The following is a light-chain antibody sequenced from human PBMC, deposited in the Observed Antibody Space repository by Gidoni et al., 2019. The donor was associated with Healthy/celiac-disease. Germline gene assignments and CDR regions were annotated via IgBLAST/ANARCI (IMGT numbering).Light chain of an antibody. J-gene: IGKJ4*01. V-gene: IGKV3-20*01. CDR3: QQYGSSHFLT. Sequence: DIVLTQSPGTLSLSPGERATLSCRASQSVSSSYLAWYQQKPGQAPRLLIYGASSRATGIPDRFSGSGSGTDFTLTISRLEPEDFAVYYCQQYGSSHFLTCXGXTKVEIK. CDR2: GAS. CDR1: QSVSSSY.